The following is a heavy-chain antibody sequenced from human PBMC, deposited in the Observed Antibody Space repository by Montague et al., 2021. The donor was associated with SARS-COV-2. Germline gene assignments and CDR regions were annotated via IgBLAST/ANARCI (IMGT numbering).Heavy chain of an antibody. V-gene: IGHV4-61*02. D-gene: IGHD3-22*01. CDR1: GGSISSGSYD. CDR2: IYTSGST. Sequence: TLSLTCTVSGGSISSGSYDWSWIRQPAGKGLEWIGRIYTSGSTNYXPSLKSRVTISVDTSKNQFSLKLSSVTAADTAVYYCARASAGYDSSGYYADRSAFDIWGQGTMVTVSS. J-gene: IGHJ3*02. CDR3: ARASAGYDSSGYYADRSAFDI.